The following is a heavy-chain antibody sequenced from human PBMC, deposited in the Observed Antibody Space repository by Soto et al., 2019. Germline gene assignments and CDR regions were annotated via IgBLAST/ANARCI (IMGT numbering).Heavy chain of an antibody. CDR2: IYNDGKT. Sequence: LRLSCAASGLPVRTNYMSWVRQAPGKGLEWVSVIYNDGKTYYADSVKGRFTISRDASKNTLHLQMDSLRDEDTAVYYCVRPLPSGQNYGMDVWGQGTTVTVSS. CDR3: VRPLPSGQNYGMDV. J-gene: IGHJ6*02. V-gene: IGHV3-53*01. D-gene: IGHD3-10*01. CDR1: GLPVRTNY.